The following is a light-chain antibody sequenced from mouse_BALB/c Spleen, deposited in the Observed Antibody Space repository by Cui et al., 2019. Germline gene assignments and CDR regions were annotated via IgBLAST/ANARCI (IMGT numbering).Light chain of an antibody. CDR3: QQRSSYRT. V-gene: IGKV4-90*01. Sequence: EILLTQYPAIIAASPGEKVTITCSASSSVSYMNWYQQKPGSSPKIWIYGISNLASGVPARFSGSGSGTSFSFTINSMEAEDVATYYCQQRSSYRTFGGGTKLEIK. J-gene: IGKJ1*01. CDR2: GIS. CDR1: SSVSY.